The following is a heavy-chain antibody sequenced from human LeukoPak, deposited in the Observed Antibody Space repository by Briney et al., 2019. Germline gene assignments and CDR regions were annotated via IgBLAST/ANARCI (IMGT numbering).Heavy chain of an antibody. Sequence: ASVKVSCKASGYTFTRYDINWVRQATGQGLEWMGWMNPNSGNTGYAQKFQDRVTITRDISMSTAYMELSSLRSEDTAVYYCARAERRSYDFWGDQHYYYMDVWGEGTAVTVSS. D-gene: IGHD3-3*01. J-gene: IGHJ6*03. CDR3: ARAERRSYDFWGDQHYYYMDV. CDR1: GYTFTRYD. CDR2: MNPNSGNT. V-gene: IGHV1-8*03.